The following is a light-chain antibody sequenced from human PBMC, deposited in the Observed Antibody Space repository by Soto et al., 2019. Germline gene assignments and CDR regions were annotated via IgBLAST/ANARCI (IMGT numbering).Light chain of an antibody. J-gene: IGLJ3*02. CDR1: SGSVSTSHC. Sequence: QTVVTQEPSLSVSPGGTVTLTCGLNSGSVSTSHCPSWYQQTPGQAPRTLIYSTNTRSSGVPDRFSGSILGNKAALTITGAQADDECDYYCVLFMGSGIGVFGGGTKLTVL. V-gene: IGLV8-61*01. CDR3: VLFMGSGIGV. CDR2: STN.